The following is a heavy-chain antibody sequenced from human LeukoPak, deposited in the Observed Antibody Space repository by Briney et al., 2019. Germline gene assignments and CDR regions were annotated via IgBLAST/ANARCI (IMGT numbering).Heavy chain of an antibody. J-gene: IGHJ1*01. Sequence: GGSLRLSCAASGFAFGSYAMHWVRQAPGKGLEWVALISYDGTNEYYADSVKGRITISRDNSKNTLYLQMNSLRAEDTALYYCAREGDNNKWYRFQHWGQGTLVTVSS. V-gene: IGHV3-30-3*01. D-gene: IGHD2-2*01. CDR2: ISYDGTNE. CDR1: GFAFGSYA. CDR3: AREGDNNKWYRFQH.